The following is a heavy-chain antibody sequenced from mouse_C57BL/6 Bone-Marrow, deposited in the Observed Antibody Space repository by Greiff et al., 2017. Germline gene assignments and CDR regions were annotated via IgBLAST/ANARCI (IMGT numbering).Heavy chain of an antibody. CDR3: ARSSTFFYYFDY. D-gene: IGHD5-1*01. CDR2: FHPYNDDT. J-gene: IGHJ2*01. Sequence: VQLQQSGAELVKPGASVKMSCKASGYTFTTYPIEWMKQNHGKSLEWIGNFHPYNDDTTYNEKFKGKATLTVETSSNTVYLELSRLTSDDSAVYYFARSSTFFYYFDYWGQGTTLTVSS. V-gene: IGHV1-47*01. CDR1: GYTFTTYP.